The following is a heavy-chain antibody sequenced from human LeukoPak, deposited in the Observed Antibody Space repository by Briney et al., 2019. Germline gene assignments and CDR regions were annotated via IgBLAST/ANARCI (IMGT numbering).Heavy chain of an antibody. CDR3: ARGHYESSGYYFDY. CDR2: MNPNSGNT. J-gene: IGHJ4*02. V-gene: IGHV1-8*01. CDR1: GYTFTSYD. D-gene: IGHD3-22*01. Sequence: ASVKVSCKASGYTFTSYDINWVRQATGQGLEWMGWMNPNSGNTVYAQKFQGRVTMTGNTSISTAYMDLSSLRSEDTAVHYCARGHYESSGYYFDYWGQGTLVTVSS.